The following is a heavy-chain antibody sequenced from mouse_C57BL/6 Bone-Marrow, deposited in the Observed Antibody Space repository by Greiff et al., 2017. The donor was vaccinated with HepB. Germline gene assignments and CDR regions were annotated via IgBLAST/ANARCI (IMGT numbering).Heavy chain of an antibody. Sequence: DVKLVESGGGLVQPGGSMKLSCAASGFTFSDAWMDWVRQSPEKGLEWVAEIRNKANNHATYYAESVKGRFTISRDDSKSSVYLQMNSLRAEDTGIYYCTRAPITTVVATPDYWGQGTTLTVSS. J-gene: IGHJ2*01. CDR2: IRNKANNHAT. CDR3: TRAPITTVVATPDY. V-gene: IGHV6-6*01. D-gene: IGHD1-1*01. CDR1: GFTFSDAW.